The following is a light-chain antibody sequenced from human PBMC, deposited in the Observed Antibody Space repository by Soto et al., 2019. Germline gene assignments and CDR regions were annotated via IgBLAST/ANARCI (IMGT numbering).Light chain of an antibody. CDR2: GAS. Sequence: EIVLTQSPGTLSLSPGERATLSCRTSQSVSNSYLAWYQQKPGQAPRLLIYGASSRATGIPDRFSGSGSGTDFTLTISRLEPEDFAVYSCQQYGSSPPEAFGQGTKVEIK. CDR3: QQYGSSPPEA. J-gene: IGKJ1*01. CDR1: QSVSNSY. V-gene: IGKV3-20*01.